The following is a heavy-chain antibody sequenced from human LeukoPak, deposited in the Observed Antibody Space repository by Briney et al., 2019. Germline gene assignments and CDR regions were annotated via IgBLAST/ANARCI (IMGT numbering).Heavy chain of an antibody. CDR1: GFTFSSYS. CDR2: ISSSSSYI. CDR3: ARDIGLLPWFDP. Sequence: GGSLRLSCAASGFTFSSYSMNWVRQAPGKGLEWVSSISSSSSYIYYADSVKGRFTISRDNAKNSLYLQMNSLRAEDTAVYYCARDIGLLPWFDPWGQGTLVTVSS. V-gene: IGHV3-21*01. D-gene: IGHD5-18*01. J-gene: IGHJ5*02.